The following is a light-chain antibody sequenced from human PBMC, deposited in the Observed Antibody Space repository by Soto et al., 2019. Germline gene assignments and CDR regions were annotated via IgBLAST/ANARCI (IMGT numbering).Light chain of an antibody. CDR2: GAS. Sequence: EVMMTQSPATLSVYPVEIATFSCRASQSISSFLAWYQQKPGQAPRLLIYGASNRATGIPDRFSGSGSGTDFTLTISRLEPEDFAVYYCQQYGRSGKFGQ. V-gene: IGKV3-20*01. CDR1: QSISSF. CDR3: QQYGRSGK. J-gene: IGKJ1*01.